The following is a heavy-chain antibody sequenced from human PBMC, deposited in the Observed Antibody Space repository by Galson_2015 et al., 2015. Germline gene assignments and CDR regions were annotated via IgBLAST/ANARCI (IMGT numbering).Heavy chain of an antibody. Sequence: ETLSLACTVSGGSMSRYFWTWIRLSPGKGLEWIGHAYSSGDTKYNPSLDGRVTISVDTSKNEVSLKLTSVTAEDTAVYYCAREYADYWGQGTLVTVSA. CDR2: AYSSGDT. D-gene: IGHD2-2*01. CDR1: GGSMSRYF. J-gene: IGHJ4*02. CDR3: AREYADY. V-gene: IGHV4-59*12.